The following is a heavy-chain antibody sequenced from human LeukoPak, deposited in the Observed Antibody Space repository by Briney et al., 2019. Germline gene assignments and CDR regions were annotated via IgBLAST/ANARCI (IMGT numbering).Heavy chain of an antibody. J-gene: IGHJ4*02. CDR2: IKNKNTGETT. CDR3: TRAIGGGRDPDFDY. V-gene: IGHV3-15*01. Sequence: GGSLRLSCAASGFTFSDAWMSWVRQAPGKGLEWVGRIKNKNTGETTDYAAPVKGRFTISRDDSKNTLYLQMNSLKSEDTAVYYCTRAIGGGRDPDFDYWGQGTLVTVSS. D-gene: IGHD2-15*01. CDR1: GFTFSDAW.